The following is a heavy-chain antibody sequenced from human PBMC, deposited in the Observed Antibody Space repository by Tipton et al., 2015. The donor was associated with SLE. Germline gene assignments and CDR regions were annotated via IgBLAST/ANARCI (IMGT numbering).Heavy chain of an antibody. V-gene: IGHV3-53*01. J-gene: IGHJ3*02. Sequence: QLVQSGGGLVQPGGSLRLSCAASGFTVSSNYMSWVRQAPGKGLEWVSVIYSGGSTYYADSVKGRFTISRDNSKNTLYPQMNSLRAEDTAVYYCAKDLQQLAYDAFDIWGQGTMVTVSS. CDR1: GFTVSSNY. D-gene: IGHD6-13*01. CDR3: AKDLQQLAYDAFDI. CDR2: IYSGGST.